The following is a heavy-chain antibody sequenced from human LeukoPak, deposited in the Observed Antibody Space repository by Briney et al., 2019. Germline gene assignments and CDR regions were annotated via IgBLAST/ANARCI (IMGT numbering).Heavy chain of an antibody. Sequence: GASVKVSCKASGYTFTGYYMHWVRQAPGQGLEWMGWINPNSGGTNYAQKFQGRVTMTRDTSISTAYMELSRLRSDDTAVYYCAREEVRKAVAGYFDNWGQGTLVTVSS. CDR1: GYTFTGYY. D-gene: IGHD6-19*01. CDR3: AREEVRKAVAGYFDN. CDR2: INPNSGGT. V-gene: IGHV1-2*02. J-gene: IGHJ4*02.